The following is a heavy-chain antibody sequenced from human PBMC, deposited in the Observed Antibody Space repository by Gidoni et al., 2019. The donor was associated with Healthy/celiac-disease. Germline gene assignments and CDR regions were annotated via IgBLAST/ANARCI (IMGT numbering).Heavy chain of an antibody. Sequence: QVQLQEAGPGLVKPSETLSLTCTGSGGSVSSGSSYCSWIRKPPGKGLEWIGYIYYSGSTNYNPSLKCRVTISVDTSKNQFSLKLSSVTAADTAVYYCARGPAAITGTASLDYWGQGTLVTVSS. CDR3: ARGPAAITGTASLDY. J-gene: IGHJ4*02. CDR2: IYYSGST. D-gene: IGHD1-20*01. V-gene: IGHV4-61*01. CDR1: GGSVSSGSSY.